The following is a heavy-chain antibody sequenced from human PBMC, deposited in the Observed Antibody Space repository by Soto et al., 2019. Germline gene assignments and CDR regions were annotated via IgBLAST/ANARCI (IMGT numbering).Heavy chain of an antibody. Sequence: ASVNGSCKAFVLTFTSSAVRWVRQAHGQRLEWIGWIVVGSGNTNYAQKFQERVNITRDMSTSTAYMELSSMRAQDTAVYYCAADTYYNILTGYDAHAFDIWGQGTMVTLSS. V-gene: IGHV1-58*01. D-gene: IGHD3-9*01. CDR2: IVVGSGNT. CDR1: VLTFTSSA. CDR3: AADTYYNILTGYDAHAFDI. J-gene: IGHJ3*02.